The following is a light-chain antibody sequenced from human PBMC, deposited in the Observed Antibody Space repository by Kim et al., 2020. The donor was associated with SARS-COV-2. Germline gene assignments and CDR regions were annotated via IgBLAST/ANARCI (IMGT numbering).Light chain of an antibody. CDR3: HQFNNWPPT. J-gene: IGKJ4*01. CDR2: GAS. CDR1: QSVSGN. Sequence: EIVMTQSPATLSVSPGERATLSCRASQSVSGNLAWYQQKPRQAPRLLIYGASTRATGIPARFRGSGSGTDFTLTISSLQSEDFAVYYCHQFNNWPPTFGGGTKVDIK. V-gene: IGKV3-15*01.